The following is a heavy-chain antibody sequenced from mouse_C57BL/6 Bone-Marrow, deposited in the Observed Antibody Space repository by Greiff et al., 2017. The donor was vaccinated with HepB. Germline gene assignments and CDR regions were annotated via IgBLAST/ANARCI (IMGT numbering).Heavy chain of an antibody. CDR3: ARENYDLAMDY. D-gene: IGHD2-4*01. V-gene: IGHV1-18*01. CDR1: GYTFTDYN. CDR2: INPNNGGT. Sequence: EVQRVESGPELVKPGASVKIPCKASGYTFTDYNMDWVKQSHGKSLEWIGDINPNNGGTIYNQKFKGKATLTVDKSSSTAYMELRSLTSEDTAVYYCARENYDLAMDYWGQGTSVTVSS. J-gene: IGHJ4*01.